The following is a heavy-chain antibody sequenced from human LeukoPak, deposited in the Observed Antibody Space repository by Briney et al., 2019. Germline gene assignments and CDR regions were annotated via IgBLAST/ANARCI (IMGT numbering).Heavy chain of an antibody. D-gene: IGHD6-13*01. Sequence: GESLEISCKGSGYSFTSYWIGWVRQMPGKGLEWMGIIYPGDSDTRYSPSFQGQVTISADKSISTAYLQWSSLKASDTAMYYCARTAAGSQYYYYGMDVWGQGITVTVSS. J-gene: IGHJ6*02. CDR3: ARTAAGSQYYYYGMDV. V-gene: IGHV5-51*01. CDR1: GYSFTSYW. CDR2: IYPGDSDT.